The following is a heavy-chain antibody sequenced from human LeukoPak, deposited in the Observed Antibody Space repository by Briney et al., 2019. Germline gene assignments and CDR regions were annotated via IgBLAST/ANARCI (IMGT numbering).Heavy chain of an antibody. CDR2: ISGSGGST. D-gene: IGHD3-22*01. CDR3: AKYRYYYDSSGYNPFDY. V-gene: IGHV3-23*01. J-gene: IGHJ4*02. CDR1: GFTFSSYA. Sequence: GGFLRLSCAASGFTFSSYAMSWVRQAPGKGLEWVSAISGSGGSTYYADSVKGRFTISRDNSKNTLYLQMNSLRAEDTAVYYCAKYRYYYDSSGYNPFDYWGQGTLVTVSS.